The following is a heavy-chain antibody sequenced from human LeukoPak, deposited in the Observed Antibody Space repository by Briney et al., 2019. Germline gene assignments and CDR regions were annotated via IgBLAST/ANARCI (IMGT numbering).Heavy chain of an antibody. CDR2: INPNSGGT. CDR3: ARDSGERGSGSYLIAY. D-gene: IGHD3-10*01. Sequence: ASVKVSCKASGYTFPPYAMNWGRRPPGHGLGGWGWINPNSGGTNYAQKFQGRVTMTRDTSISTAYMELSRLRSDDTAVYYCARDSGERGSGSYLIAYWGQGTLVTVSS. V-gene: IGHV1-2*02. J-gene: IGHJ4*02. CDR1: GYTFPPYA.